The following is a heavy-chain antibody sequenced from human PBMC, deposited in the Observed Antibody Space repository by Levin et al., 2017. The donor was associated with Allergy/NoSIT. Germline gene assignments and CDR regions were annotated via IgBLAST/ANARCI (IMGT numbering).Heavy chain of an antibody. J-gene: IGHJ4*02. Sequence: PGGSLRLSCAASGFTFSSYSMNWVRQAPGKGLEWVSSISSSSSYIYYADSVKGRFTISRDNAKNSLYLQMNSLRAEDTAVYYCAREQTDTAMETGFDYWGQGTLVTVSS. V-gene: IGHV3-21*01. CDR3: AREQTDTAMETGFDY. CDR2: ISSSSSYI. CDR1: GFTFSSYS. D-gene: IGHD5-18*01.